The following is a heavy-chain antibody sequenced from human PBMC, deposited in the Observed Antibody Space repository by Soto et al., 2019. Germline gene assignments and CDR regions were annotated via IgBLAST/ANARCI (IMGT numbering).Heavy chain of an antibody. CDR2: IYHTGTT. Sequence: SETLSLTCTVSGGSINSGGYSWTWIRQPPGKGLEWIGFIYHTGTTYYNPSLKSRVTISVDRSKNQFSLKLTSVTAADTAVYFCVSHRNYIVVSGSFFDYWSQGTLVTVS. D-gene: IGHD6-19*01. CDR3: VSHRNYIVVSGSFFDY. J-gene: IGHJ4*02. V-gene: IGHV4-30-2*01. CDR1: GGSINSGGYS.